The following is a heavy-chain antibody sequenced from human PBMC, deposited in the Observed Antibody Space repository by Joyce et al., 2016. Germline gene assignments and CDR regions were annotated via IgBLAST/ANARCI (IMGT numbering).Heavy chain of an antibody. CDR1: GFTFVGYA. D-gene: IGHD6-13*01. CDR2: IGAGSRGT. V-gene: IGHV3-23*01. J-gene: IGHJ5*02. CDR3: VRPRVAVAGTRWFDP. Sequence: EVQLLESGGGLVQPGGSLRLSCAASGFTFVGYAVSWVRRAPGKGLEWVSAIGAGSRGTNYDDSVRGRFTISRDDSDNSLYLHMSGLRSDDTAVYYCVRPRVAVAGTRWFDPWGQGTLVTVSS.